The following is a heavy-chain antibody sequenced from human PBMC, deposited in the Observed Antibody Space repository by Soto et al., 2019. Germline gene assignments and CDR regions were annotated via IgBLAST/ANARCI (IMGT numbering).Heavy chain of an antibody. CDR3: ARVGGSTGTTSYSGIDV. D-gene: IGHD4-17*01. J-gene: IGHJ6*02. Sequence: QVQLVQSGAEVKKPGASVKVSCKASGYSFTSNGLSWVRQAPGQGLEWMGWISPYNGDTSYAQNLQGRVTMPTDTSTSTAYRGLRSLRSDDTTMYYCARVGGSTGTTSYSGIDVWGQGTSVTVSS. V-gene: IGHV1-18*04. CDR1: GYSFTSNG. CDR2: ISPYNGDT.